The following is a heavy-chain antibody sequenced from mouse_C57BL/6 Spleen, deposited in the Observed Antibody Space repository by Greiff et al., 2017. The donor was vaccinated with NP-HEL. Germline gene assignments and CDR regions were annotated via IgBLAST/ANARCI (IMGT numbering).Heavy chain of an antibody. CDR2: IWRGGST. D-gene: IGHD1-1*01. V-gene: IGHV2-5*01. CDR1: GFSLTSYG. CDR3: ARITTVVEGPGDAMDY. Sequence: VMLVESGPGLVQPSQSLSITCTVSGFSLTSYGVHWVRQSPGKGLEWLGVIWRGGSTDYNAAFMSRLSITKDNSKSQVFFKMNSLQADDTAIYYCARITTVVEGPGDAMDYWGQGTSVTVSS. J-gene: IGHJ4*01.